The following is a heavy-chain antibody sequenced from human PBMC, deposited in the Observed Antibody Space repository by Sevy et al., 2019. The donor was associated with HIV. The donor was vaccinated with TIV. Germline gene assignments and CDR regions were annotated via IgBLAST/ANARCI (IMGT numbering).Heavy chain of an antibody. D-gene: IGHD1-26*01. Sequence: GGSLRLSCAASGFTFSSYGMHWVRQAPGKGLEWVAFIRYDGDNKYYADSVKGRFTISRDNSKNRLYLQMSSLRAEDTAVYYCAKLGEWEQDVVDIGGQGTMVTV. CDR2: IRYDGDNK. V-gene: IGHV3-30*02. J-gene: IGHJ3*02. CDR1: GFTFSSYG. CDR3: AKLGEWEQDVVDI.